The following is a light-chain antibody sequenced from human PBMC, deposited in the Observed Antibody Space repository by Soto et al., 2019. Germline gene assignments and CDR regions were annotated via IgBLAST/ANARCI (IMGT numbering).Light chain of an antibody. CDR2: GAS. CDR3: HQYNSWPRGT. Sequence: EIMMTQSPGTLSVSPGEGATLSCTASQSVNLNLAWYHQKPGQPPRLLLYGASTRATGIPVRFRGSGSGTEFALTISSVQSEDSAGYDCHQYNSWPRGTFGPGTKVEIK. J-gene: IGKJ3*01. V-gene: IGKV3-15*01. CDR1: QSVNLN.